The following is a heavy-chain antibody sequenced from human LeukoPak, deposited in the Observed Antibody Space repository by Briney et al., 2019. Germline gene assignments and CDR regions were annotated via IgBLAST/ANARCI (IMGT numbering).Heavy chain of an antibody. CDR2: ITNDGGST. CDR1: GFTFSSSP. Sequence: PGGSLRLSCSASGFTFSSSPTHWVRQAPGKGLEYVSAITNDGGSTYSADSVKGRFTISRDNSKNTLYLQMSSLRPDDTAVYYCVKPQYSSGWLGYWGQGTLVTVSS. CDR3: VKPQYSSGWLGY. D-gene: IGHD6-19*01. V-gene: IGHV3-64D*06. J-gene: IGHJ4*02.